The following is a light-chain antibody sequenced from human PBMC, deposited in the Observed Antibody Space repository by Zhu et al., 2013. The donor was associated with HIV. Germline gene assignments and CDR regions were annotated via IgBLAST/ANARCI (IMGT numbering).Light chain of an antibody. J-gene: IGLJ1*01. CDR3: AAWDARLSAYV. Sequence: QSVLTQPPSVSGAPGQRVTISCTGSSSNIGAGYDVHWYQQLPGTAPKLLIYRNSQRPSGVPDRFSGSKSGTSGSLAISGLRSEDEADYYCAAWDARLSAYVFGAGTRVTVL. V-gene: IGLV1-47*01. CDR2: RNS. CDR1: SSNIGAGYD.